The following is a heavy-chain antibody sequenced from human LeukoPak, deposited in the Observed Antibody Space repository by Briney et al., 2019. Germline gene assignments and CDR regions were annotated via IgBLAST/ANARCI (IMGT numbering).Heavy chain of an antibody. CDR3: ARAGAIVALDY. CDR2: IYYSGST. CDR1: GGSISSGDYY. J-gene: IGHJ4*02. Sequence: SETLSLTCTVSGGSISSGDYYWSWIRQPPGKGLEWIGYIYYSGSTYYNPSLKSRVTISVDTSKNQFSLKLSSVTAADTAVYYCARAGAIVALDYWGQGTLVTVSS. V-gene: IGHV4-30-4*02. D-gene: IGHD3-22*01.